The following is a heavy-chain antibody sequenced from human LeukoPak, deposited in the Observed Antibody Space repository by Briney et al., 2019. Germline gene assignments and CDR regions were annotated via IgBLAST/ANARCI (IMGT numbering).Heavy chain of an antibody. V-gene: IGHV4-59*01. Sequence: SETLSLTCTVPGGSISSYYWSWIRQPPGKGLEWIGYIYYSGSTNYNPSLKSRVTISVDTSKNQFSLKLSSVTAADTAVYYCAGSGSNYYDSSGYNAFDIWGQGTMVTVSS. CDR3: AGSGSNYYDSSGYNAFDI. D-gene: IGHD3-22*01. CDR2: IYYSGST. J-gene: IGHJ3*02. CDR1: GGSISSYY.